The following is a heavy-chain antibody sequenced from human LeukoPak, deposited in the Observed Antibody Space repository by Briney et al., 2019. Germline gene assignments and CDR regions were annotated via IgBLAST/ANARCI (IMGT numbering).Heavy chain of an antibody. CDR3: ARSVADHFDY. CDR1: GFTFSSYG. CDR2: IKQDGSEK. J-gene: IGHJ4*02. D-gene: IGHD6-19*01. V-gene: IGHV3-7*05. Sequence: GGSLRLSCAASGFTFSSYGMSWVRQAPGKGLEWVANIKQDGSEKYYVDSVKGRFTISRDNAKSSLYLQMNSQRAEDTAVYYCARSVADHFDYWGQGTLVTVSS.